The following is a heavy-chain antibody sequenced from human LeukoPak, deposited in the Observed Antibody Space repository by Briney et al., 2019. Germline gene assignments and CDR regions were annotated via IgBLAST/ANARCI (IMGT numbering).Heavy chain of an antibody. J-gene: IGHJ4*02. CDR1: GFTVSSNY. V-gene: IGHV3-66*01. CDR2: IYSGGST. CDR3: ARVKKTHTGFDY. Sequence: GGPLRLSCAASGFTVSSNYMSWVRQAPGKGLEWVSVIYSGGSTYYADSVKGRFTISRDNSKNTLYLQMNSLRAEDTAVYYCARVKKTHTGFDYWGQGTLVTVSS. D-gene: IGHD4-17*01.